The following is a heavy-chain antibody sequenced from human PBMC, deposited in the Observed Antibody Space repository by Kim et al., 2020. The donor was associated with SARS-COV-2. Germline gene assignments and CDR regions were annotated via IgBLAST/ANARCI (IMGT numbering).Heavy chain of an antibody. Sequence: GGSLRLSCAASGFTFSNAWMSWVRQAPGKGLEWVGRIKSKTDGGTTDYAAPVKGRFTISRDDSKNTLYLQMNSLKTEDTAVYYCTTDRFGRYYYYGMDVWGQGTTVTGAS. V-gene: IGHV3-15*01. CDR1: GFTFSNAW. CDR2: IKSKTDGGTT. CDR3: TTDRFGRYYYYGMDV. D-gene: IGHD3-10*01. J-gene: IGHJ6*01.